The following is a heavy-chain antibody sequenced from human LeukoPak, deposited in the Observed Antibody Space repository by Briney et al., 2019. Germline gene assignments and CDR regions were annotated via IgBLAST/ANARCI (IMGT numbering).Heavy chain of an antibody. V-gene: IGHV3-30-3*01. Sequence: GRSLRLSCAASGFTFSSYAMHWVRQAPGKGLEWVAVISYDGSNKYYADSVKGRFTISRDNSKNTLHLQMNSLRAEDTAVYYCARDTDSSSWYDYYYGMDVWGQGTTVTVSS. CDR3: ARDTDSSSWYDYYYGMDV. CDR2: ISYDGSNK. D-gene: IGHD6-13*01. CDR1: GFTFSSYA. J-gene: IGHJ6*02.